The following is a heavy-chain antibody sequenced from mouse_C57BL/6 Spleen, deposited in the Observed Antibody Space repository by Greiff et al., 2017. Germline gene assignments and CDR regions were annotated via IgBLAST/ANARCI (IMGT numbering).Heavy chain of an antibody. CDR1: GFNIKDYY. CDR2: IDPEDGDT. Sequence: VQLQQSGAVLVKPGASVKLSCTASGFNIKDYYMHWVKQRTEQGLEWIGRIDPEDGDTKYAPKFQGKATIAADASSNTAYLQLSSLTSEGTAVYYCAIYGNPYWYFDVWGTGTTVTVAS. J-gene: IGHJ1*03. CDR3: AIYGNPYWYFDV. V-gene: IGHV14-2*01. D-gene: IGHD2-1*01.